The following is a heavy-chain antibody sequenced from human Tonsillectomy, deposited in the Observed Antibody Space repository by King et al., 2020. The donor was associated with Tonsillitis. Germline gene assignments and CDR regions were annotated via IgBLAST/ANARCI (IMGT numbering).Heavy chain of an antibody. CDR2: IHTSGST. CDR3: ARDQPVGSTRFDY. J-gene: IGHJ4*02. CDR1: GASMSSYY. V-gene: IGHV4-4*07. D-gene: IGHD2-2*01. Sequence: QVQLQESGPGLVKPSETLSLTCTVSGASMSSYYWTWIRQPAEKGLGWIGRIHTSGSTSYSPSLQSRGTMSVDTSKNQFSLKLTSMTAADTAVYYCARDQPVGSTRFDYWGQGILVTVSS.